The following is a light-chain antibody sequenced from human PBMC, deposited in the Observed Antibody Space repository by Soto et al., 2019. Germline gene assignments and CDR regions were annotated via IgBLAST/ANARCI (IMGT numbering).Light chain of an antibody. Sequence: EIVISQSPATLSVSQGERATLSCRASQSVSSYLAWYQQKPGQAPRLLIYDASNRATGIPARFSGSGSGTDFTLTISSLEPEDFAVYYCQQRSNWVTFGQGTKVDIK. CDR3: QQRSNWVT. CDR2: DAS. CDR1: QSVSSY. J-gene: IGKJ1*01. V-gene: IGKV3-11*01.